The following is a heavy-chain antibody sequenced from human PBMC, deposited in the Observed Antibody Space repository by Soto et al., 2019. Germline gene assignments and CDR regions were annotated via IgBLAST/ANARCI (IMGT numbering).Heavy chain of an antibody. CDR3: ARVSSSDYYFDY. V-gene: IGHV3-30-3*01. CDR2: ISYDGSNK. Sequence: QVQLVESGGGVVQPGSSLRLSCAASGFTFSSYAMHWVRQAPGKGLEWVAVISYDGSNKYYADSVKGRFTISRDNSKNTLYLQMNSLRAEDTAVYYCARVSSSDYYFDYWGQGTLVTVSS. CDR1: GFTFSSYA. D-gene: IGHD2-2*01. J-gene: IGHJ4*02.